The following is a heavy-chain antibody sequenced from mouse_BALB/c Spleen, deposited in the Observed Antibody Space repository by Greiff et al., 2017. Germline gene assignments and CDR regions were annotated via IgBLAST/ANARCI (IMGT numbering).Heavy chain of an antibody. J-gene: IGHJ2*01. CDR3: ARGGYYGSSYDFDY. CDR2: INSNGGST. CDR1: GFTFSSYG. V-gene: IGHV5-6-3*01. Sequence: EVKLVESGGGLVQPGGSLKLSCAASGFTFSSYGMSWVRQTPDKRLELVATINSNGGSTYYPDSVKGRFTISRDNAKNTLYLQMSSLKSEDTAMYYCARGGYYGSSYDFDYWGQGTTLTVSS. D-gene: IGHD1-1*01.